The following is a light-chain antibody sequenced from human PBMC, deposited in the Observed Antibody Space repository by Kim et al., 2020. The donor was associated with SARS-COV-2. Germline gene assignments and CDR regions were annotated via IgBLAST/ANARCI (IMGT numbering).Light chain of an antibody. CDR2: HAS. J-gene: IGKJ4*01. CDR1: QSVSSN. V-gene: IGKV3-11*01. Sequence: EIVLTQSPTTLSLSPGERATLSCRASQSVSSNLAWYQQKPGQAPRLLIYHASNRATGIPARFSGTGSGTDFTLTISSLEPEDSAVYYCQQRTNWLLTFGGGTKVEIK. CDR3: QQRTNWLLT.